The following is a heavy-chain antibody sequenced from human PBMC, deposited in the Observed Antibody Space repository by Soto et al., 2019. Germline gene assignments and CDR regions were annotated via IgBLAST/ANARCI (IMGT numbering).Heavy chain of an antibody. CDR1: GYSFTSCW. CDR2: IYPGDSDT. V-gene: IGHV5-51*01. Sequence: PGESLKISCNGSGYSFTSCWNGWVRQMPGKGLEWMRIIYPGDSDTRYSPSFQGQVTISADKSISTAYLQWSSLKASDTAMYYCARNYYDGSGYWGFDPWGQGTLVTVSS. J-gene: IGHJ5*02. D-gene: IGHD3-22*01. CDR3: ARNYYDGSGYWGFDP.